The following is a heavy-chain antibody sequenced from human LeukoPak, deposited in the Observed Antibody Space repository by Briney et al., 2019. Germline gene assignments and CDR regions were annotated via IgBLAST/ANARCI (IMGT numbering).Heavy chain of an antibody. J-gene: IGHJ5*02. D-gene: IGHD6-19*01. Sequence: ASVKVSCKASGYTFTSYAMHWVRQAPGQRLEWMGWISAYNGNTNYAQKLQGRVTMTTDTSTSTAYMELRSLRSDDTAVYYCARDKAFGIAVGNWFDPWGQGTLVTVSS. V-gene: IGHV1-18*01. CDR1: GYTFTSYA. CDR2: ISAYNGNT. CDR3: ARDKAFGIAVGNWFDP.